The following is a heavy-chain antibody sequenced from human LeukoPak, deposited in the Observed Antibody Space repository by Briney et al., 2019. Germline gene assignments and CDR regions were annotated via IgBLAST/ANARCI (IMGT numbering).Heavy chain of an antibody. V-gene: IGHV3-7*01. D-gene: IGHD6-6*01. CDR1: GVSLSNHW. CDR3: AREASSSSGRFFDY. Sequence: GGSLRLSCAASGVSLSNHWMNWVRQAPGKGLEWVATINGDGSDTRYLDSVRGRFTVSKDNAKNSMYLQMNSLRTEDTAVYYCAREASSSSGRFFDYWGQGTLVTVSS. J-gene: IGHJ4*02. CDR2: INGDGSDT.